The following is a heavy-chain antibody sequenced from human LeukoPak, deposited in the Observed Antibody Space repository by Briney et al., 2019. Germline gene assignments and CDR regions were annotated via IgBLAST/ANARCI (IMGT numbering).Heavy chain of an antibody. CDR1: GFNFSDYA. J-gene: IGHJ5*02. D-gene: IGHD4-11*01. Sequence: TGGSLRLSCVASGFNFSDYAMNWVRQAPGKGLEWVSAISGSGGTTHYADSVKGRSAISRDNSKNTLSLQMSHLRHEDTARYYCAKDRYSNYGNWFDPWGQGTQVTVFS. CDR3: AKDRYSNYGNWFDP. CDR2: ISGSGGTT. V-gene: IGHV3-23*01.